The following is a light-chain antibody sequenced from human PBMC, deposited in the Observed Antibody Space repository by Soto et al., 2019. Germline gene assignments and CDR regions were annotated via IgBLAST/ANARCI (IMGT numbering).Light chain of an antibody. V-gene: IGLV1-40*01. J-gene: IGLJ3*02. CDR3: QSYDSSLGGGV. Sequence: QAVVTQPPSVSGAPGQRVTISCTGSSSNIGAGYDVHWYQQLPGTAPKLLIYGNSNRPSGVPDRFSGSKSGTSASLAITGLQAEDEADYYCQSYDSSLGGGVFGGGTKVPVL. CDR1: SSNIGAGYD. CDR2: GNS.